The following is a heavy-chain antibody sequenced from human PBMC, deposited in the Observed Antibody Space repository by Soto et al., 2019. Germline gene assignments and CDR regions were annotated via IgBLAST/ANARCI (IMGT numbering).Heavy chain of an antibody. V-gene: IGHV4-34*01. CDR2: INHSGSA. CDR1: GESFSGHI. Sequence: PSETLSLTCAVYGESFSGHIWTWIRQTPGKGLQWIGQINHSGSASYNPSLKSRVTISVHTSNSQFSLELSSVTAADTAVYYCARGLITGSHYSGGWYYFDSWGQGTQLTVSS. CDR3: ARGLITGSHYSGGWYYFDS. D-gene: IGHD6-19*01. J-gene: IGHJ4*02.